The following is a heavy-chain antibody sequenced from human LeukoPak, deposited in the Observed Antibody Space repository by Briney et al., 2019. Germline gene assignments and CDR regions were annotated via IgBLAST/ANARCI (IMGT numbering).Heavy chain of an antibody. CDR1: GFTFSSNA. V-gene: IGHV3-66*01. CDR2: IYSGGST. J-gene: IGHJ4*02. Sequence: GGSLRLSCAASGFTFSSNAMSWVRQAPGKGLEWVSVIYSGGSTYYADSVKGRFTISRDNSKNTLYLQMNSLRAEDTAVYYCAREYRGEYYFAYWGQGTLVTVSS. D-gene: IGHD3-10*01. CDR3: AREYRGEYYFAY.